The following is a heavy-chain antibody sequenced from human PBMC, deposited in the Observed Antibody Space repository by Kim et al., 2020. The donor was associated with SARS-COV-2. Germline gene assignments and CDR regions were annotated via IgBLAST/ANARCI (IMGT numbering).Heavy chain of an antibody. J-gene: IGHJ3*02. D-gene: IGHD3-9*01. Sequence: SETLSLTCTVSGGSISSYYWSWIRQPPGKGLEWIGYIYYSGSTNYNPSLKSRVTISVDTSKNQFSLKLSSVTAADTAVYYCARHIRYFDWLLSGGAFDIWGQGTMVTVSS. CDR1: GGSISSYY. CDR3: ARHIRYFDWLLSGGAFDI. V-gene: IGHV4-59*08. CDR2: IYYSGST.